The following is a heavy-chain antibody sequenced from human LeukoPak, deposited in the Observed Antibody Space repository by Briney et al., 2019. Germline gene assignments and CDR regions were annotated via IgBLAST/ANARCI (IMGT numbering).Heavy chain of an antibody. CDR3: ARQSSHDYGMDV. CDR2: IIPIFGTA. J-gene: IGHJ6*02. CDR1: GGTFSSYA. Sequence: SVKVSCKASGGTFSSYAISWVRQAPGQGLEWMGGIIPIFGTANYAQKFQGRVTITADESTSTAYVELSSLRSEDTAVYYCARQSSHDYGMDVWGQGTTVTVSS. V-gene: IGHV1-69*13.